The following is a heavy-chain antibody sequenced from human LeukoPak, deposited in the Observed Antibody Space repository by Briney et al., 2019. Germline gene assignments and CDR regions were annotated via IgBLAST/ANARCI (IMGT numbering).Heavy chain of an antibody. CDR1: GGSFSGYY. CDR3: ARLQSSGPTGDY. CDR2: INHSGST. D-gene: IGHD6-19*01. Sequence: SETLSLTCAVYGGSFSGYYWSWIRQSPGKGLEWIGEINHSGSTNYNPSLKSRVTISVDTSKNQFSLKLSSVTAADTAVYYCARLQSSGPTGDYWGQGTLVTVSS. V-gene: IGHV4-34*01. J-gene: IGHJ4*02.